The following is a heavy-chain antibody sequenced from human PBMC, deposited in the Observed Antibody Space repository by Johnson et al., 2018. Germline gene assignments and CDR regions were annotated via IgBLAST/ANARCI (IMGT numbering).Heavy chain of an antibody. V-gene: IGHV4-4*07. Sequence: QVQLQESGPGLVKPSETXSLTCTVSGGSISSYYWSWIRQPAGKGLEWIGRIYTSGSPNYNPSLKSRVTMSVDTSKNQFSLKMSSVTAADTAVYYCARGSRITMIVNNAFDIWGQGTMVTVSS. J-gene: IGHJ3*02. CDR3: ARGSRITMIVNNAFDI. D-gene: IGHD3-22*01. CDR2: IYTSGSP. CDR1: GGSISSYY.